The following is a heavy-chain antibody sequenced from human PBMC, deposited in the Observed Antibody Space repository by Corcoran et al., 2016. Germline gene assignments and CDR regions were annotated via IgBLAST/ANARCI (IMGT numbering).Heavy chain of an antibody. CDR1: GGTFSSYA. Sequence: QVQLVQSGAEVKKPGSSVKVSCKASGGTFSSYAISWVRQAPGQGLEWMGGIIPIFGTANYAQKFQGRVTITADESTSTAYMELSSLRSEDTAVYYCARERRTGIVVVPAAISSWFDPWGQGTLVPVSS. V-gene: IGHV1-69*01. CDR2: IIPIFGTA. D-gene: IGHD2-2*01. CDR3: ARERRTGIVVVPAAISSWFDP. J-gene: IGHJ5*02.